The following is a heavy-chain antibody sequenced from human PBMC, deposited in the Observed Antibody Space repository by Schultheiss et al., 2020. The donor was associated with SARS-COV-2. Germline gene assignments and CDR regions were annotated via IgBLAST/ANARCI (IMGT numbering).Heavy chain of an antibody. D-gene: IGHD4-17*01. J-gene: IGHJ6*02. CDR1: GGSISSYY. V-gene: IGHV4-59*12. CDR2: IYYSGST. CDR3: ARDPSTDYGDYVDYYYYGMDV. Sequence: SETLSLTCTVSGGSISSYYWSWIRQPPGKGLEWIGYIYYSGSTNYNPSLKSRVTISVDTSKNQFSLKLSSVTAADTAVYYCARDPSTDYGDYVDYYYYGMDVWGQGTTVTVSS.